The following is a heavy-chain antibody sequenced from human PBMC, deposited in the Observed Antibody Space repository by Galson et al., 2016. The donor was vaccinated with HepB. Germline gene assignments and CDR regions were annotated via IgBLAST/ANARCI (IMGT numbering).Heavy chain of an antibody. Sequence: SLRLSCAASGFPTFTNFAMSWVRQAPGKVLGWVSTMSGSGRGTFYADSVKGRFTISRDNSKNTLYLEMNSLRAEDTAVYYCAKNRGSDYKNYYMNVWGKGTTVTVSS. V-gene: IGHV3-23*01. CDR2: MSGSGRGT. CDR3: AKNRGSDYKNYYMNV. D-gene: IGHD4-11*01. CDR1: GFPTFTNFA. J-gene: IGHJ6*03.